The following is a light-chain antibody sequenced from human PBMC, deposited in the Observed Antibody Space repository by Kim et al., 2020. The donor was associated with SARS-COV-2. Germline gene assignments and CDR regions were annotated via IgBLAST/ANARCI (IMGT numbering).Light chain of an antibody. CDR1: SSDVGSYNL. V-gene: IGLV2-23*02. CDR3: CSYAGSSTVV. Sequence: GQSITLPCTGTSSDVGSYNLVSWYQQHPGKAPKLMIYEVSKRPSGVSNRFSGSKSGNTASLTISGLQAEDEADYYCCSYAGSSTVVFGGGTQLTVL. J-gene: IGLJ2*01. CDR2: EVS.